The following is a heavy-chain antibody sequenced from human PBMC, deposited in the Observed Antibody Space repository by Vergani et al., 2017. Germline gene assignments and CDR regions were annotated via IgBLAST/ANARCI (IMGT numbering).Heavy chain of an antibody. V-gene: IGHV3-23*01. J-gene: IGHJ3*02. CDR1: GFTFSSYA. CDR3: AKDKFLIPPDAFDI. D-gene: IGHD2-2*02. CDR2: ISGSGGST. Sequence: EVQLLESGGGLVQPGGSLRLSCAASGFTFSSYAMSWVRRAPGKGLEWVSDISGSGGSTYYADSVKVRFTISRDNYKNSLYLQMNSLRGEDTAVYDCAKDKFLIPPDAFDIWGQGTMVTVSS.